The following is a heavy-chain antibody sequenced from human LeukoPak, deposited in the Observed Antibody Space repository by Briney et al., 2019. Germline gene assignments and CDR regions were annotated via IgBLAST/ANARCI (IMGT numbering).Heavy chain of an antibody. J-gene: IGHJ4*02. CDR3: ARGGYYYDGSGVRYYFDY. CDR1: GYTFTSYD. D-gene: IGHD3-22*01. V-gene: IGHV1-8*03. CDR2: MNPNSGNT. Sequence: ASVTVSCKASGYTFTSYDINWVRQATGQGLEWMGWMNPNSGNTGYAQKFQGRVTITRNTSISTAYMELSSLRSEDTAVYYCARGGYYYDGSGVRYYFDYWGQGTLVTVSS.